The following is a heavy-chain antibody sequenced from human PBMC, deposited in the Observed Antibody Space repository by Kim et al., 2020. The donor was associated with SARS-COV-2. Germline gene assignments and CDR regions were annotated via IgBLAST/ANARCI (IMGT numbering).Heavy chain of an antibody. CDR1: GFTFSSYA. D-gene: IGHD5-12*01. V-gene: IGHV3-23*01. CDR2: ISGGGYST. CDR3: AKVGRDGYSDSNQCVLD. J-gene: IGHJ4*01. Sequence: GGSLRLSCAASGFTFSSYAMSWVRQAPGKGLEWVSAISGGGYSTYYADSVRGRFTISRDNSKNTMYLQMNSLRGEDPAGYYCAKVGRDGYSDSNQCVLD.